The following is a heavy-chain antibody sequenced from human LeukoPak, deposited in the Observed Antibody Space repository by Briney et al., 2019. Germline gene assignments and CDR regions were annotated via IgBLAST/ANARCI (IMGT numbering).Heavy chain of an antibody. J-gene: IGHJ5*02. V-gene: IGHV3-7*01. CDR1: GFTFSSYW. Sequence: GGSLRLSCAASGFTFSSYWMSWVRQAPGKGLEWVANIKQDGSEKYYVDSVKGRFTISRDNAKNSLYLQMNSLRAEDTAVYYRARVQSLGYSGYEESGFDPWGQGTLVTVSS. D-gene: IGHD5-12*01. CDR3: ARVQSLGYSGYEESGFDP. CDR2: IKQDGSEK.